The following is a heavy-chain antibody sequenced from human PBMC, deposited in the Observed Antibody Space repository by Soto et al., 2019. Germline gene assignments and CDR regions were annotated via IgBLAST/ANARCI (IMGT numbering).Heavy chain of an antibody. J-gene: IGHJ5*02. CDR1: GFTFSNYG. V-gene: IGHV3-30*18. CDR2: ISYDGTNE. Sequence: QVQLVESGGGVVQPGRSRRLSCAASGFTFSNYGMHWVRQAPGKGLEWVAAISYDGTNEYYADSVKGRFTISRDDTENTLFVQMNSLRPEDTAVYYCGKVADSGYYTVDRWGQGTLVTVSS. CDR3: GKVADSGYYTVDR. D-gene: IGHD3-22*01.